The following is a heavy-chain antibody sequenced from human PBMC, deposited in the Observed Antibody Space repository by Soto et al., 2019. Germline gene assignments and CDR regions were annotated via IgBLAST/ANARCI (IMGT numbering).Heavy chain of an antibody. CDR2: IDPSDSYT. CDR3: ARQGSSKHYFYAADV. D-gene: IGHD2-2*01. J-gene: IGHJ6*02. Sequence: PGESLKISCKGSGYSFTSYWISWVRQMPGKGLEWMGRIDPSDSYTNYSPSFQGHVTISADKSISTAYLQWSSLEASDTATYFCARQGSSKHYFYAADVWGQGTTVTVSS. V-gene: IGHV5-10-1*01. CDR1: GYSFTSYW.